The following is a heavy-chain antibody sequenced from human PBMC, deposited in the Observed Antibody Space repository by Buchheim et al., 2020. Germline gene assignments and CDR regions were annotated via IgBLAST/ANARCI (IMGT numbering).Heavy chain of an antibody. CDR2: ISYDGSNK. Sequence: QVQLVESGGGVVQPGRSLRLSCAASGFTFSSYGMHWVRQAPGKGLEWVAVISYDGSNKYYADSVKGRFTISRDNAKNSLYLQMNSLRAEDTAVYYCARYDELHYYYGSGRTNYYGMDVWGQGTT. CDR3: ARYDELHYYYGSGRTNYYGMDV. CDR1: GFTFSSYG. V-gene: IGHV3-30*03. D-gene: IGHD3-10*01. J-gene: IGHJ6*02.